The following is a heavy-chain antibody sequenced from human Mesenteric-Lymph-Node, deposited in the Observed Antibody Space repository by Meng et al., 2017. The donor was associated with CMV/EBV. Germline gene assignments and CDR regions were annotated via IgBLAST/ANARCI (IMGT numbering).Heavy chain of an antibody. Sequence: GPGPFDAWEPLSLAGAVYSGSFRGYYWSWLRQPPGKGLEWIGEINHSGSTNYNPSLKSRVTISVDTSQNQFSLKLSSVTAADTAVYYCARHQRWLKSEGGFNYWGQGTLVTVSS. CDR2: INHSGST. CDR3: ARHQRWLKSEGGFNY. CDR1: SGSFRGYY. J-gene: IGHJ4*02. V-gene: IGHV4-34*01. D-gene: IGHD4-23*01.